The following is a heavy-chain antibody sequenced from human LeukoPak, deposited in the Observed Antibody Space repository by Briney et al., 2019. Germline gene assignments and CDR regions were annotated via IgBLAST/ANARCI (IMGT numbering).Heavy chain of an antibody. J-gene: IGHJ5*02. CDR2: IYISGST. D-gene: IGHD3-10*01. Sequence: SETLSLTCTVSGGSISSYYWSWIRQPAGKGLEWIGRIYISGSTNYNPSLKSRVTMSVDTSKNQFSLNLSSVTAADTAVYSCARDRPAGKSIAMIRGVTRRGWFVPWGQGNLVTVSS. V-gene: IGHV4-4*07. CDR3: ARDRPAGKSIAMIRGVTRRGWFVP. CDR1: GGSISSYY.